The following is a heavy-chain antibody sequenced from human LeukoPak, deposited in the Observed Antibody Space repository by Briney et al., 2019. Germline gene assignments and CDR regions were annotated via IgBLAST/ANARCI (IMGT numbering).Heavy chain of an antibody. Sequence: SQTLSLTCAISGDSVSSNSAAWNWIRQSPSRGLEWLGRTYYRSKWYNDYAVSLKSRITINPDTSKNQFSLQLNSVTPEDTAVYYCARDKVVVVVAATHYYYGMDVWGQGTTVTVSS. D-gene: IGHD2-15*01. V-gene: IGHV6-1*01. CDR3: ARDKVVVVVAATHYYYGMDV. J-gene: IGHJ6*02. CDR1: GDSVSSNSAA. CDR2: TYYRSKWYN.